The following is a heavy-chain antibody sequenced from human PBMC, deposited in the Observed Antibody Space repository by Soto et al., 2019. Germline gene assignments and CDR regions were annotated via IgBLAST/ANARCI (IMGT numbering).Heavy chain of an antibody. J-gene: IGHJ4*02. CDR3: ARTKDGAN. D-gene: IGHD1-26*01. V-gene: IGHV1-18*01. CDR1: GYTFSSPG. CDR2: ISPYDGQT. Sequence: ASGYTFSSPGVTWVRQAPGRGLEWVGWISPYDGQTSYAQKVQGRVTMTTDRSTSTAYMELRSLISDDTAVYYCARTKDGANWGQGTRVTVSS.